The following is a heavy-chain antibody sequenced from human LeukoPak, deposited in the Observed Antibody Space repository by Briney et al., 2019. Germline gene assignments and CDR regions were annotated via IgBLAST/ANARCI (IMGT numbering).Heavy chain of an antibody. D-gene: IGHD6-13*01. CDR1: GFTFSTYN. Sequence: GGSLRLSCAASGFTFSTYNINWVRQAPGKGLEWVSSISPSSSYIYYADSVKGRFTISRDNAKKSLYLQMNSLRAEDTAVYYCARDRYSTSLDAFDIWGQGTMVTVSS. CDR2: ISPSSSYI. J-gene: IGHJ3*02. CDR3: ARDRYSTSLDAFDI. V-gene: IGHV3-21*01.